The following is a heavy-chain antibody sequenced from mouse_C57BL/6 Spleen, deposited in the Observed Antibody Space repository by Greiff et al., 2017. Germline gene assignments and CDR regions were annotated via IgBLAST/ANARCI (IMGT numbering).Heavy chain of an antibody. Sequence: VQLQESGAELVRPGASVTLSCEASGYTFTDYEMHWVKQTPVHGLEWIGAIDPETGGTAYNQKFKGKAILTADKSSSTAYMELRSLTSDDSAVYYCTRDSTVVAYYFDYWGQGTTLTVSS. V-gene: IGHV1-15*01. CDR1: GYTFTDYE. D-gene: IGHD1-1*01. J-gene: IGHJ2*01. CDR2: IDPETGGT. CDR3: TRDSTVVAYYFDY.